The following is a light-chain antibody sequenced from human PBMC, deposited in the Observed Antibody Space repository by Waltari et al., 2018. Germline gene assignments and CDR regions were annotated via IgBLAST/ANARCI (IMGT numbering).Light chain of an antibody. CDR3: SSYTTTSSWV. CDR1: SGDLGNYKF. V-gene: IGLV2-14*01. Sequence: QSALTQPASVSGSPGQSITLSCTGTSGDLGNYKFVSWYQQEPGRAPKLIVYDVSQRPSGVSNRFSGSKSGNTASLTISGVQAEDEADYYCSSYTTTSSWVFGGGTKLTVL. CDR2: DVS. J-gene: IGLJ3*02.